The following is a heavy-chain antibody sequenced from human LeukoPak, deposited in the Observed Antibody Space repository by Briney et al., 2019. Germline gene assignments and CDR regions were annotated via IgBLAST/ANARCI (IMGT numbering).Heavy chain of an antibody. CDR1: GFTFSSYN. D-gene: IGHD1-26*01. Sequence: SGGSLRLSCAASGFTFSSYNMNWVRQAPGKGLEWVSSITSSSSSIYYADSVKGRFTISRDNAKNSLYLQMNSLRAEDTAVYYCAKDLRGSHDYWGQGTLVTVSA. V-gene: IGHV3-21*01. CDR3: AKDLRGSHDY. CDR2: ITSSSSSI. J-gene: IGHJ4*02.